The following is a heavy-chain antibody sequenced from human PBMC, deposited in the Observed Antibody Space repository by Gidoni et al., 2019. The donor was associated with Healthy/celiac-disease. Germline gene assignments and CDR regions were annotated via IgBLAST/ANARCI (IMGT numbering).Heavy chain of an antibody. Sequence: EVQLVESGGGLVKPGGSLRLACAASGFTFSSYSMNWVRPAPGKGLEWVSSISSSISYIYYADSVKSRFTISSDNAKNSLYLQMNSLRAEDTAVYYCARDLMEHYYFDYWGQGTLVTVSS. CDR2: ISSSISYI. D-gene: IGHD2-8*01. J-gene: IGHJ4*02. V-gene: IGHV3-21*01. CDR3: ARDLMEHYYFDY. CDR1: GFTFSSYS.